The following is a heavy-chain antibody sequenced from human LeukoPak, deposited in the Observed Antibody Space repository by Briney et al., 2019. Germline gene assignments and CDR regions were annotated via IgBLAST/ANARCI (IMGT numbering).Heavy chain of an antibody. CDR3: ARDSLALAGGDAFDI. V-gene: IGHV1-18*01. Sequence: ASVKVSCKASGYTFTSYGISWVRQAPRQGLEWMGWISAYNGNTNYAQKLQGRVTMTTDTSTSTAYMELRSLRSDDTAVYYCARDSLALAGGDAFDIWGQGTMVTVSS. CDR2: ISAYNGNT. CDR1: GYTFTSYG. J-gene: IGHJ3*02. D-gene: IGHD2-21*01.